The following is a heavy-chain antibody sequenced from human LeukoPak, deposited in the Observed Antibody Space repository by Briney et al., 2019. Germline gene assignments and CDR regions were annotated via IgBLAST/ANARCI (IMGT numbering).Heavy chain of an antibody. CDR2: ISNSGDGT. CDR3: AKGVSLAIPATRAFDY. D-gene: IGHD1-14*01. CDR1: GFRFSTYA. V-gene: IGHV3-23*01. J-gene: IGHJ4*02. Sequence: GGSLRLSCAASGFRFSTYAMSWVRQAPGKGLEWVSIISNSGDGTYYADSVKGRFTISRDNSQNTLYLQMSSQRAEDTAVYYCAKGVSLAIPATRAFDYWGQGTLVTVSS.